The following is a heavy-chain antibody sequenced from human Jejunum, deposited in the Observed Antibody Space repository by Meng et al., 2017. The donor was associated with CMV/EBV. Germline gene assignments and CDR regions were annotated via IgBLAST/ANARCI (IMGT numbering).Heavy chain of an antibody. D-gene: IGHD3-10*01. Sequence: GDSVSSNSVTWNWIRPSPSRGFEWLGRTYYRSKWYNDYVESVKSRIRVNPDTSKNHFSLQLDSVTPEDTAVYYCAGEIKTVRGVIITWGQGTLVTVSS. CDR3: AGEIKTVRGVIIT. V-gene: IGHV6-1*01. J-gene: IGHJ5*02. CDR1: GDSVSSNSVT. CDR2: TYYRSKWYN.